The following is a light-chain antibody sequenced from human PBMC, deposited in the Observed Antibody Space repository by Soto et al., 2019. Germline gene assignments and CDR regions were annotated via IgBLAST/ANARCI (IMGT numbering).Light chain of an antibody. Sequence: QSARTQPASVSGSPGQSITIPCTGTNSDVGAYNYVSWYQHHPGKAPKPIIYEVFTRSSGVSSRFSGSKSGSTASLTISGLQAEDEADYYCTSYTTTNPLYVFGTGTKVTVL. CDR2: EVF. J-gene: IGLJ1*01. V-gene: IGLV2-14*01. CDR1: NSDVGAYNY. CDR3: TSYTTTNPLYV.